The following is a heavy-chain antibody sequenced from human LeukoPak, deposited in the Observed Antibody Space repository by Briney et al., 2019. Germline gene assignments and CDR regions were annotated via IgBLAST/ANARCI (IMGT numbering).Heavy chain of an antibody. CDR2: IYYTGSS. CDR1: GDSVRSDSHY. D-gene: IGHD1-14*01. CDR3: ARGRNPEYFYGMDV. J-gene: IGHJ6*02. V-gene: IGHV4-61*01. Sequence: PSETLSLTCTVSGDSVRSDSHYWIWIRQPPGMGLEWVVDIYYTGSSYYNPALRSRITISVDTSKNQFPLMLTSVTADATAEYYWARGRNPEYFYGMDVWGQGTTVVVSS.